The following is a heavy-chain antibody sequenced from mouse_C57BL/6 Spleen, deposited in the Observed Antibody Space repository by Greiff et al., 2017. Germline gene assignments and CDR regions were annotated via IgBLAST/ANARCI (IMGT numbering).Heavy chain of an antibody. D-gene: IGHD2-4*01. CDR2: IHPNSGST. Sequence: QVQLQQPGAELVKPGASVKLSCKASGYTFTSYWMHWVKQRPGQGLEWIGMIHPNSGSTNYNEKFKSKATLTVDKSSSTAYMHLSSLTSEDSAVYYCASYYDYDFDYWGQGTTLTVSS. V-gene: IGHV1-64*01. J-gene: IGHJ2*01. CDR1: GYTFTSYW. CDR3: ASYYDYDFDY.